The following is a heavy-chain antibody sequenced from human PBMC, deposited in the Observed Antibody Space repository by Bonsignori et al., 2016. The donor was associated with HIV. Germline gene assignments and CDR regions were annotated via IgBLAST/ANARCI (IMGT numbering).Heavy chain of an antibody. V-gene: IGHV3-21*01. J-gene: IGHJ6*03. CDR3: AREGSGSYYHYYYMDV. CDR2: ISSSSSYI. Sequence: VRQMPGKGLEWVSSISSSSSYIYYADSVKGRFTISRDNAKNSLYLQMNSLRAEDTAVYYCAREGSGSYYHYYYMDVWGKGTTVTVSS. D-gene: IGHD1-26*01.